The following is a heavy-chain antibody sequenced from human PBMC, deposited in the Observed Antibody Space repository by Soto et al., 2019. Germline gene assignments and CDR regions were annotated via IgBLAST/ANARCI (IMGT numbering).Heavy chain of an antibody. D-gene: IGHD3-10*01. CDR2: IYYSGNT. Sequence: PSETLSLTCTVSGGSISSSSYYWGWIRQPPGKGLEWIGSIYYSGNTYYNPSLKSRVTISVDTAKHQFSLKLSSVTAADTAVYYCARQYYFGSGSYYNRTYDFWGQGTLVTVSS. CDR3: ARQYYFGSGSYYNRTYDF. CDR1: GGSISSSSYY. J-gene: IGHJ4*02. V-gene: IGHV4-39*01.